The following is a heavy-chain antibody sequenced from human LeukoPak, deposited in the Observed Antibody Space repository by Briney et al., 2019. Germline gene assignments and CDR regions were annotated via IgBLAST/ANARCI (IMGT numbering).Heavy chain of an antibody. V-gene: IGHV3-33*01. D-gene: IGHD3-10*02. Sequence: GESLRLSCAASGFTFSSYGMHWVRQAPGKGLEWVAVIWYDGSNKYYADSVKGRFTISRDNSKNTLYLQMNSLRAEDTAVYYCARVPKFGELSSYFDYWGQGTLVTVSS. J-gene: IGHJ4*02. CDR1: GFTFSSYG. CDR2: IWYDGSNK. CDR3: ARVPKFGELSSYFDY.